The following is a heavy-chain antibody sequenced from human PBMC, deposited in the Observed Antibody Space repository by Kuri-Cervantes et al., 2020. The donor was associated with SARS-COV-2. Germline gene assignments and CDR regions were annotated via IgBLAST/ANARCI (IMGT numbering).Heavy chain of an antibody. CDR3: ARNIN. CDR2: IEYDGSSK. CDR1: GFTFSNAW. Sequence: GGSLRLSCAASGFTFSNAWMSWVRQAPGKGLEWVAFIEYDGSSKYYADSVTGRFTVSRDNSKNTLFLHMDSLRGEDTAVYYCARNINWGQGTMVTVSS. J-gene: IGHJ3*01. V-gene: IGHV3-30-3*01.